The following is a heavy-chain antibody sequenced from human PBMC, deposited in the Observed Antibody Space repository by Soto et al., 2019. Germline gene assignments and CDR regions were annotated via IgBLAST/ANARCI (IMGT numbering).Heavy chain of an antibody. CDR3: ARERATFPDY. D-gene: IGHD1-26*01. CDR2: MNPNSGNT. J-gene: IGHJ4*02. CDR1: GYTFTSYG. Sequence: ASVKVSCKASGYTFTSYGISWVRQAPGQGLEWMGWMNPNSGNTGYAQKFQGRVTMTGNTSISTAYMELSSLRSEDTAVYYCARERATFPDYWGQGTLVTVSS. V-gene: IGHV1-8*02.